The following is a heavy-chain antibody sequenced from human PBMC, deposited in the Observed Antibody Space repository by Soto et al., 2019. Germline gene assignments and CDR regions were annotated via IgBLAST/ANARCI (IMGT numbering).Heavy chain of an antibody. D-gene: IGHD1-1*01. V-gene: IGHV3-20*01. CDR2: ISGSGVNA. J-gene: IGHJ2*01. CDR3: ARKPHWQYWYFDL. Sequence: EVQLVESGGSVIRPGGSLRLSCAASGFAFQNHGMAWVRQVPGKGLEWVAGISGSGVNAGYADSVKGRFTISRDNGDNSLYLEINNLGVEDTALYHCARKPHWQYWYFDLWGRGPLVTGSS. CDR1: GFAFQNHG.